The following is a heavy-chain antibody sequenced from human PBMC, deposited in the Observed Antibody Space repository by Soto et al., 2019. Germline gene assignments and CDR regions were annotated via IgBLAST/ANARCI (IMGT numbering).Heavy chain of an antibody. CDR1: GFTFSSYW. CDR2: IKQDGSEK. CDR3: ARDNYYDSSGSYYYGMDV. V-gene: IGHV3-7*01. Sequence: PGGSLRLSCAASGFTFSSYWMSWVRQAPGKGLEWVANIKQDGSEKYYVDSVKGRFTISRDNAKNSLYLQMNSLRAEDTAVYYCARDNYYDSSGSYYYGMDVWGQGTTVTVSS. D-gene: IGHD3-22*01. J-gene: IGHJ6*02.